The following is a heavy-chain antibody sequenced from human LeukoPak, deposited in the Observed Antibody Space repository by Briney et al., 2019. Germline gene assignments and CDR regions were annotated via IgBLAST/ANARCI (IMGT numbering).Heavy chain of an antibody. CDR2: IYYNGNT. J-gene: IGHJ4*02. V-gene: IGHV4-39*02. D-gene: IGHD1-26*01. CDR1: GGSISHSNYY. Sequence: SETLSLTCTVSGGSISHSNYYWVWIRQPPGKGLEWIGSIYYNGNTYYSPSLKSRVTISIDTSKNHFSLKLNSVTAADTAVYYCARDLTVGPTTDYFDYWGQGTLVTVSS. CDR3: ARDLTVGPTTDYFDY.